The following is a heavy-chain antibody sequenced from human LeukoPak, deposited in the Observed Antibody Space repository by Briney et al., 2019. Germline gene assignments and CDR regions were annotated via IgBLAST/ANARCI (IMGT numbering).Heavy chain of an antibody. V-gene: IGHV1-8*01. CDR1: GYTFTSYD. CDR3: ASGSGGMSAFDY. J-gene: IGHJ4*02. Sequence: ASVKVSCKASGYTFTSYDINWVRQATGQGLEWMGWVNPNSGNTGYAQKFQGRVTITRNTSISTAYMELSSLRSEDTAVYYCASGSGGMSAFDYWGQGTLVTVSS. CDR2: VNPNSGNT. D-gene: IGHD2-15*01.